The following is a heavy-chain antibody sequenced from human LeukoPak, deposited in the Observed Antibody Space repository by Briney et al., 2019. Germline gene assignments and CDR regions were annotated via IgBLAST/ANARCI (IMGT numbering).Heavy chain of an antibody. CDR2: MNPNSGNT. Sequence: GASVKVSCKASGYTFTSYDINWVRQATGQGLEWMGWMNPNSGNTGYAQKFQGRVTMTRNTSISTAYMELSSLKSEDTAVYYCARVSNLYYYGSGSYYPYWGQGTLVTVSS. D-gene: IGHD3-10*01. CDR3: ARVSNLYYYGSGSYYPY. J-gene: IGHJ4*02. CDR1: GYTFTSYD. V-gene: IGHV1-8*01.